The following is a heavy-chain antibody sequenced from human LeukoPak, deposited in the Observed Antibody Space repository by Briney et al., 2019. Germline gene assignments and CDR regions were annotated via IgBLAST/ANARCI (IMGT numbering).Heavy chain of an antibody. J-gene: IGHJ4*02. CDR1: GFTFSSYE. V-gene: IGHV3-48*03. D-gene: IGHD6-25*01. Sequence: PGGSLRLSCAASGFTFSSYEMNWVRQAPGKGLEWVSYISSSGSTIYYADSVKGQFTISRDNSKNTPYLQMNSLRAEDAAVYYCAKTYHPSGLYYFDYWGQGTLVTVSS. CDR2: ISSSGSTI. CDR3: AKTYHPSGLYYFDY.